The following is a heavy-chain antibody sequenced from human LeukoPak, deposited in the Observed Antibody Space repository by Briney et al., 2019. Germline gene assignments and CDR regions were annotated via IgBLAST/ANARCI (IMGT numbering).Heavy chain of an antibody. D-gene: IGHD5-24*01. CDR1: RLTFRRYW. CDR2: IKQDGSEK. Sequence: GGSLRLSCAASRLTFRRYWMSWVRQAQGKGLEWVANIKQDGSEKYYVDSVKGRFTISRDNAENSLYLQMNSLRAEDTAVYYCARERGWPLHYFDYWGQGTLVTVSS. J-gene: IGHJ4*02. CDR3: ARERGWPLHYFDY. V-gene: IGHV3-7*04.